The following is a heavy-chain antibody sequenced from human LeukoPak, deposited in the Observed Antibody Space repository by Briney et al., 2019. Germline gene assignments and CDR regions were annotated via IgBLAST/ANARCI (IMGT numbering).Heavy chain of an antibody. V-gene: IGHV3-30*03. CDR1: GFTFSSYG. CDR3: ASGGGMWIQVT. Sequence: GGSLRLSCAASGFTFSSYGMHWVRQAPGKGLEWVAVISYDGSNKHYADAVKGRFTISRDNSKNTLYLQMNSLRAEDTAVYYCASGGGMWIQVTWGQGTLVTVSS. D-gene: IGHD5-18*01. J-gene: IGHJ5*02. CDR2: ISYDGSNK.